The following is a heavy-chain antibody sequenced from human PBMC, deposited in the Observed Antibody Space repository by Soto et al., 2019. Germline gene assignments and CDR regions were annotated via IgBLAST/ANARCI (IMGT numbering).Heavy chain of an antibody. CDR2: ISAYNGNT. J-gene: IGHJ3*02. Sequence: QVQLVQSGTEVKKPGASVKVSCKASGYTFTSYGISWVRQAPGQGLEWMGWISAYNGNTHYAQKFQGRATMTTDTSTSTVYMELRSLRSDDTAVYYCARTHPWMAFDIWGQGTMDTVSS. CDR3: ARTHPWMAFDI. D-gene: IGHD5-12*01. CDR1: GYTFTSYG. V-gene: IGHV1-18*01.